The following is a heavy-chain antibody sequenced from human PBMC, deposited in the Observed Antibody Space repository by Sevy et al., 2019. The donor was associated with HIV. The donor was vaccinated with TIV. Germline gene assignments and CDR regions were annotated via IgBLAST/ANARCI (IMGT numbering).Heavy chain of an antibody. CDR1: GYMSSDYN. J-gene: IGHJ3*02. V-gene: IGHV1-2*06. CDR2: INPNSGVT. CDR3: VREDNNAPRTLLSFDI. D-gene: IGHD1-20*01. Sequence: ASVKVSCKATGYMSSDYNMHWVRQAPGQGLEWMALINPNSGVTIYAQKFRGRVSLTRDTSMSTAYMELSALTSDDTAVYYCVREDNNAPRTLLSFDIWGQGTMVTVSS.